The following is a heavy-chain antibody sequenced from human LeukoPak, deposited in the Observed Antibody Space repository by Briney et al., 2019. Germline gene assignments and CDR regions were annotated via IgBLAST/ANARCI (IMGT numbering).Heavy chain of an antibody. Sequence: ASVKVSCKASGGTFGSYTISWVRQAPGQGLEWMGRIIPILGIANYAQKFQGRVTITADKSTSTAYMELSSLRSEDTAVYYCARDPITGAADNWFDPWGQGTLVTVSS. D-gene: IGHD6-19*01. CDR2: IIPILGIA. V-gene: IGHV1-69*04. CDR3: ARDPITGAADNWFDP. CDR1: GGTFGSYT. J-gene: IGHJ5*02.